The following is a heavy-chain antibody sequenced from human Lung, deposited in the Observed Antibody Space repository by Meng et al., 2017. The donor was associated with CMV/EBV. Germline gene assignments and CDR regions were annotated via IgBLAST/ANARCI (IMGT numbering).Heavy chain of an antibody. V-gene: IGHV1-18*01. CDR1: VYTFGSYG. Sequence: VHRRQSEPDENKPGASVRVSCKASVYTFGSYGICWVRQAPGQGLEWMGWFVNYVDTYPAPKFQGRVTMTTDTHTNTAFMELRSLTSDDTAVYYCASGTPGRSYCDYWGQGTLVTVSS. D-gene: IGHD2-15*01. J-gene: IGHJ4*02. CDR3: ASGTPGRSYCDY. CDR2: FVNYVDT.